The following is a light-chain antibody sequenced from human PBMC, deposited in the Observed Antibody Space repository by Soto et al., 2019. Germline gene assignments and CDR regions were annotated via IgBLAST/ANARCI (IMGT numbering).Light chain of an antibody. CDR3: QQYNSYRPT. CDR1: QPVGTW. J-gene: IGKJ3*01. CDR2: AAS. Sequence: IQMTQSPSSLSASVGDRVTITCRASQPVGTWVAWYQQKGERAPRPLMYAASTLETGVRSRFSGSASGTDFPLTISSLQPEDFATYYCQQYNSYRPTFGPGTTVDF. V-gene: IGKV1D-16*01.